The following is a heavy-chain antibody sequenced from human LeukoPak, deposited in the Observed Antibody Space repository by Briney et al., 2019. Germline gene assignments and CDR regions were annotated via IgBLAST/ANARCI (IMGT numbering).Heavy chain of an antibody. V-gene: IGHV3-21*01. CDR1: GFTFSSYS. D-gene: IGHD2-2*01. CDR2: ISSSSSYI. Sequence: GGSLRLSCAASGFTFSSYSMNWVRQAPGKGLEWVSSISSSSSYIYYADSVKGRFTISRDNSKNTLYLQMNSLRAEDTAVYYCAKLKLKYQLLSDSPFDIWGQGTMVTVSS. CDR3: AKLKLKYQLLSDSPFDI. J-gene: IGHJ3*02.